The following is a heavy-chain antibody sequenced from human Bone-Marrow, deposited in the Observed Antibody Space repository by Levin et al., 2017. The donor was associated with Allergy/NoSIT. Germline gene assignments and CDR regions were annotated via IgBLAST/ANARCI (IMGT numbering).Heavy chain of an antibody. V-gene: IGHV4-59*01. CDR3: ARISAAAGDP. J-gene: IGHJ5*02. CDR1: GGSINTYY. CDR2: ISSSGNT. D-gene: IGHD6-25*01. Sequence: GSLRLSCTVSGGSINTYYWGWIRRPPGKGLEFVGYISSSGNTIYNPSLKSRLSISRDTSKNQFSLKLSSVTAADTAVYYCARISAAAGDPWGLGSLVTVSS.